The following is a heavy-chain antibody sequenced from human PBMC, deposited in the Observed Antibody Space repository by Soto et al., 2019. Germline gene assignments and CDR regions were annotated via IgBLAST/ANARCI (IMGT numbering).Heavy chain of an antibody. CDR2: ISAYNGNT. Sequence: QVQLVQSGAEVKKPGASVKVSCKASGYTFTSYGISWVRQAPGQGLEWMGWISAYNGNTNYAQKLQGRVTMTTDTYARTAYMELRSLRSDYTAVYYCARDELPLYYYDSSPEKDDAFDIWGQGTMVTVSS. CDR1: GYTFTSYG. V-gene: IGHV1-18*01. D-gene: IGHD3-22*01. CDR3: ARDELPLYYYDSSPEKDDAFDI. J-gene: IGHJ3*02.